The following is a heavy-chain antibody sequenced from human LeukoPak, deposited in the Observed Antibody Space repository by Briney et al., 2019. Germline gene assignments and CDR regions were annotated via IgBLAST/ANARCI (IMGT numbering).Heavy chain of an antibody. CDR2: ISAYNGNT. Sequence: ASVKVSCKASGYTFTSYGIIWVRQAPGQGLEWMGWISAYNGNTNYAQKLQGRVTMTTDTSTSTAYMELRSLRSDDTAVYYCARDFWSGLKTSTDYWGQGTLVTVSS. CDR1: GYTFTSYG. J-gene: IGHJ4*02. CDR3: ARDFWSGLKTSTDY. V-gene: IGHV1-18*01. D-gene: IGHD3-3*01.